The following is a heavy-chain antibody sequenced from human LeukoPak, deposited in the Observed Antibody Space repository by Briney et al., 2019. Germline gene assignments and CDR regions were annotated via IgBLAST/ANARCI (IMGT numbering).Heavy chain of an antibody. J-gene: IGHJ4*02. CDR1: GFAFSNFW. D-gene: IGHD1-7*01. Sequence: GGSLRLSCAASGFAFSNFWMGWVRQAPGKGLEWVANIKEDGSDRYYVDSVLGRFTVSRDSAANSLYLQMDSLRAEDTAVYYCARPSWNSGSYFDSWGQGTLVTVSS. CDR3: ARPSWNSGSYFDS. V-gene: IGHV3-7*01. CDR2: IKEDGSDR.